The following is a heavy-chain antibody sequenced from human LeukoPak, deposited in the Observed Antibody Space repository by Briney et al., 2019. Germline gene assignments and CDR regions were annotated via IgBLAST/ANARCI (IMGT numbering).Heavy chain of an antibody. Sequence: GESLKISCKGSGYNFTTYWIGWVRQMPGKGLEWMGIIYPGDSDTMYSPSFQGQVTISADKSISTAYLHWSSLKASDTAMYYCARRGIFGSYTRGEFDFWGQGTLVTVSS. CDR2: IYPGDSDT. CDR1: GYNFTTYW. D-gene: IGHD1-26*01. V-gene: IGHV5-51*01. J-gene: IGHJ4*02. CDR3: ARRGIFGSYTRGEFDF.